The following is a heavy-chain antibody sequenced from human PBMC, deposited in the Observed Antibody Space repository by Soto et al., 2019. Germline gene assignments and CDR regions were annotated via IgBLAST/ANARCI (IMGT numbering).Heavy chain of an antibody. V-gene: IGHV4-59*08. Sequence: PSETLSLTCTVSGGSISSYYWSWIRQPPGKGLEWIGYIYYSGSTNYNPSLKSRVTISVDTSKNQFSLKLSSVTAADTAVYYCARKDCSGGSCTSPWFDPWGQGTLVTV. CDR1: GGSISSYY. CDR3: ARKDCSGGSCTSPWFDP. CDR2: IYYSGST. J-gene: IGHJ5*02. D-gene: IGHD2-15*01.